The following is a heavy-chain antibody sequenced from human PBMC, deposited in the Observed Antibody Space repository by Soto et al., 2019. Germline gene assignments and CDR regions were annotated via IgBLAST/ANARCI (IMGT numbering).Heavy chain of an antibody. D-gene: IGHD2-8*01. CDR2: ISAYNGNT. J-gene: IGHJ4*02. V-gene: IGHV1-18*01. CDR3: ARDARYCTNGVCDYYFDY. CDR1: GYTFTSYG. Sequence: QVQLVQSGAEVKKPGASVKVSCKASGYTFTSYGISWVRQAPGQGLEWMGWISAYNGNTNYAQKLQGRVTMTTDPSTSTGYVELRSERSDDTAVYYCARDARYCTNGVCDYYFDYWGQGTLVTVSS.